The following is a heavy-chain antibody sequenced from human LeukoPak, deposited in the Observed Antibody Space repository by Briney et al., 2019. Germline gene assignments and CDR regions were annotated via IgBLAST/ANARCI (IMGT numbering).Heavy chain of an antibody. Sequence: SETLSLTCTVSGGSISSYYWSWIRQPPGKGPEWIGYIYYSGSTNYNPSLKSRVTISVDTSKNQFSLKLSSVTAADTAVYYCARVRYDILTGYYGDAFDIWGQGTMVTVSS. J-gene: IGHJ3*02. CDR2: IYYSGST. D-gene: IGHD3-9*01. CDR3: ARVRYDILTGYYGDAFDI. V-gene: IGHV4-59*01. CDR1: GGSISSYY.